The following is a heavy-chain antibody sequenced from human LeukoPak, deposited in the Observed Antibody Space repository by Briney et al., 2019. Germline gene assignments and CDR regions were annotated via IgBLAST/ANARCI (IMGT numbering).Heavy chain of an antibody. D-gene: IGHD6-13*01. J-gene: IGHJ4*02. V-gene: IGHV3-11*03. CDR1: GIPFSDYY. CDR2: ISSSSSYT. Sequence: GGSLRLSCVVSGIPFSDYYMNWIRQTPGKGLEWISYISSSSSYTDYADSVKGRFTISRDNAQNALFLQMDSLRVEDTAVYYCAAGTAADYWGQGTRVTVSS. CDR3: AAGTAADY.